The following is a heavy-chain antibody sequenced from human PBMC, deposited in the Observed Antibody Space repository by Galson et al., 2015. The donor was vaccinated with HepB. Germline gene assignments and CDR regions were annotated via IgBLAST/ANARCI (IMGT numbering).Heavy chain of an antibody. CDR3: AKDPYLYSALAGTMAGFDY. V-gene: IGHV3-30*18. J-gene: IGHJ4*02. Sequence: SLRLSCAASGFTFSNYGMHWVRQAPGKGLEWVAVISYDGSNTYYADSVKGRFTISRDNSKNTLYLQMNSLRAEDTALYYCAKDPYLYSALAGTMAGFDYWGQGPRSPSPQ. CDR2: ISYDGSNT. D-gene: IGHD6-19*01. CDR1: GFTFSNYG.